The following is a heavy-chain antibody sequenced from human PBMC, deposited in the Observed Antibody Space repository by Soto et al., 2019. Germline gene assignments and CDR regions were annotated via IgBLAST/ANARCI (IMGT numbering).Heavy chain of an antibody. CDR1: GFTFSSYD. Sequence: GGSLRLSCAASGFTFSSYDMHWVRQATGKGLEWVSAIGTAGDTYYPGSVKGRFTISRENAKNSLYLQMNSLRAEDTAVYYCARGRRRDGYNTWGQGTLVTVSS. V-gene: IGHV3-13*01. D-gene: IGHD5-12*01. CDR3: ARGRRRDGYNT. CDR2: IGTAGDT. J-gene: IGHJ5*02.